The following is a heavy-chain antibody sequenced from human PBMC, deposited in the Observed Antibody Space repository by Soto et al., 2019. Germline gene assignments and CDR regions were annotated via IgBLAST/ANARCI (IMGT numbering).Heavy chain of an antibody. CDR2: IIPIFGTA. J-gene: IGHJ6*02. D-gene: IGHD3-22*01. CDR3: ARGEPITMIVAPTSYYYGMDV. V-gene: IGHV1-69*13. CDR1: GGTFSSYA. Sequence: SVKVSCTASGGTFSSYAIGWVRQAPGQGLEWMGGIIPIFGTADYAQKFQGRVTITADESTGTAYMELSSLRSGDTAVYYCARGEPITMIVAPTSYYYGMDVWGQGTTVTVSS.